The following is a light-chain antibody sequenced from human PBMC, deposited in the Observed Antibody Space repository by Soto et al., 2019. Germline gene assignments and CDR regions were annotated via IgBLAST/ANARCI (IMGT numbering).Light chain of an antibody. Sequence: DIQMTQSPSTLSASVGDRVTITCRASQSISSWLAWYQQKPGKTPKVLIYKASSLESGVPSRFSGSGSGTEFTLTISSLQPDDFATYYCQQYNSYPWTFGQATKVEIK. V-gene: IGKV1-5*03. CDR1: QSISSW. CDR2: KAS. J-gene: IGKJ1*01. CDR3: QQYNSYPWT.